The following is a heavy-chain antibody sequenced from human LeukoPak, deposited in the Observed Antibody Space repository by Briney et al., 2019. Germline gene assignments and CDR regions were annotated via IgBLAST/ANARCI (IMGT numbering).Heavy chain of an antibody. J-gene: IGHJ6*03. D-gene: IGHD2-15*01. CDR3: ARDLGGYCSGGSCYSYYYYYYMDV. CDR1: GGSISSYY. Sequence: SETLSLTCTVSGGSISSYYWSWIRQPPGKGLEWIGYIYYSGSTNYNPSLKSRVTMSVDTSKNQFSLKLSSVTAADTAVYYCARDLGGYCSGGSCYSYYYYYYMDVWGKGTTVTISS. CDR2: IYYSGST. V-gene: IGHV4-59*12.